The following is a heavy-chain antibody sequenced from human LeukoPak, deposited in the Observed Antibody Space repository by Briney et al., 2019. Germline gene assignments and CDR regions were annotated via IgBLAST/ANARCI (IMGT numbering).Heavy chain of an antibody. CDR2: INANSGGT. V-gene: IGHV1-2*02. J-gene: IGHJ4*02. CDR1: GYTFTGHY. Sequence: ASVKVSCKASGYTFTGHYMHWVRQAPGRGLEWMGWINANSGGTNYEQEFQGRVTMTRDTSISTAYMELSSLRADDTAVYYCARLSGYGGDSYFDYWGQGTLVTVSS. CDR3: ARLSGYGGDSYFDY. D-gene: IGHD5-12*01.